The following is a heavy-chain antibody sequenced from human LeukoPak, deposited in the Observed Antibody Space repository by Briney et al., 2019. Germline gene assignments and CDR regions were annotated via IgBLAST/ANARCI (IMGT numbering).Heavy chain of an antibody. CDR2: IHPGDSGT. CDR1: GYTFTNYW. CDR3: ARGGTYRYGSSDY. D-gene: IGHD5-18*01. Sequence: GESLKISCKGSGYTFTNYWIGWVRQMPGKGLEWMGIIHPGDSGTRYSPSFEGQVTMSVDESITTAYLQWSSLRASDSAIYYCARGGTYRYGSSDYWGQGTLATVSS. V-gene: IGHV5-51*01. J-gene: IGHJ4*02.